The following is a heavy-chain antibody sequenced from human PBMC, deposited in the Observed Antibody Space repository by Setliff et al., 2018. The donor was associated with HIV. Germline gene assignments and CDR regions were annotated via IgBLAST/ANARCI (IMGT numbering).Heavy chain of an antibody. V-gene: IGHV1-46*01. CDR1: GYSFTNHY. D-gene: IGHD6-13*01. CDR2: INPTGGST. Sequence: ASVKVSCKPSGYSFTNHYMHWVRQAPGQGLEWMGVINPTGGSTRNTQKFQGRVAMTRDTSTNTVYMELSSLRSEDTAVYYCARDPGYSTSRYYFDYWGQGTLVTVSS. J-gene: IGHJ4*02. CDR3: ARDPGYSTSRYYFDY.